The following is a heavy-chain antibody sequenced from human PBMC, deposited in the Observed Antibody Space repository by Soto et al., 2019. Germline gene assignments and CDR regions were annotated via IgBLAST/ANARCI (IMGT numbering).Heavy chain of an antibody. CDR2: IQYDGSKK. Sequence: VQLLESGGGLVQPGGSLRLSCEASGFTFRNYGMHWVRQTPVKGLEWVAGIQYDGSKKYYAESVKGRFTISRDNSKNTLYLEIDSLRAEDTAVYYCAKDLEVVGANRWGYDSWGQGTLVTVSS. V-gene: IGHV3-30*02. D-gene: IGHD1-26*01. CDR3: AKDLEVVGANRWGYDS. CDR1: GFTFRNYG. J-gene: IGHJ5*01.